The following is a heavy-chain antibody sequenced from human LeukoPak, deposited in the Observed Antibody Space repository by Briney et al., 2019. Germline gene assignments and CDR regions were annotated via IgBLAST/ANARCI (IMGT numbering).Heavy chain of an antibody. CDR3: TRDRPSGSYYFEQ. CDR2: ISAYNGDS. J-gene: IGHJ4*02. D-gene: IGHD3-10*01. V-gene: IGHV1-18*01. Sequence: GASVKVSCKASGYTFTRSGISWVRQAPGQGLEWMGWISAYNGDSRYAQNLQGRLTKTTDTSTSTAYMELRSLRSDDTAIYYCTRDRPSGSYYFEQWGQGTLVTVSS. CDR1: GYTFTRSG.